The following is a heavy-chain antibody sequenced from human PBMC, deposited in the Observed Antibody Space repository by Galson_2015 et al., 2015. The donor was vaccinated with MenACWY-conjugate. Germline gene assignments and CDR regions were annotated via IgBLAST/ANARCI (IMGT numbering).Heavy chain of an antibody. J-gene: IGHJ4*02. CDR2: ISSSSSTI. Sequence: SLRLSCAASGFTFSSYSMNWVRQAPGKGLEWVSYISSSSSTIYYADSVKGRFTISRDNAKNSLYLQMNSLRAEDTAVYYCARDLGGIAAPYWGQGTLVTVSS. V-gene: IGHV3-48*04. CDR1: GFTFSSYS. CDR3: ARDLGGIAAPY. D-gene: IGHD6-13*01.